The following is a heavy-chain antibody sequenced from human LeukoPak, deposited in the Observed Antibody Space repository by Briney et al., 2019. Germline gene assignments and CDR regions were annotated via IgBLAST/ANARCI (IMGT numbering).Heavy chain of an antibody. Sequence: SETLSLTCAVHGGSFSGYHWNWIRQFPGKGLEWIGEINDRGHTNYNPSLESRVTISVDTSKKQFSLKLSSVAAADTAVYYCARDPTTVVTTPYYFDFWGQGILVTVSS. J-gene: IGHJ4*02. CDR3: ARDPTTVVTTPYYFDF. CDR2: INDRGHT. D-gene: IGHD4-23*01. V-gene: IGHV4-34*01. CDR1: GGSFSGYH.